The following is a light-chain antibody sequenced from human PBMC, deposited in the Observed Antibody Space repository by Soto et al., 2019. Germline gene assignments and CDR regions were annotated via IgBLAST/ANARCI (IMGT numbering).Light chain of an antibody. J-gene: IGKJ1*01. Sequence: PGARATLSCRASQSVSSSNLAWYQQKPAQAPRLLIYAASTLQSGVPSRFSGSGSGTEFTLTISRLQPEDFATDYCQQLKSYPHTFGQGTKVDIK. CDR3: QQLKSYPHT. CDR2: AAS. V-gene: IGKV3-15*01. CDR1: QSVSSSN.